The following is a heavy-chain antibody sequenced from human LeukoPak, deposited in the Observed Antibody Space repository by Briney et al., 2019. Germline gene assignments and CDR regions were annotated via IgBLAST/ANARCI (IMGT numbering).Heavy chain of an antibody. CDR2: IYYSGST. Sequence: SETLSLTCAVYGGSFSGYYWSWIRQHPGKGLEWIGYIYYSGSTYYNPSLKSRVTISVDTSKNQFSLKLSSVTAADTAVYYCARASTYWFDPWGQGTLVTVSS. D-gene: IGHD2/OR15-2a*01. V-gene: IGHV4-31*11. CDR1: GGSFSGYY. J-gene: IGHJ5*02. CDR3: ARASTYWFDP.